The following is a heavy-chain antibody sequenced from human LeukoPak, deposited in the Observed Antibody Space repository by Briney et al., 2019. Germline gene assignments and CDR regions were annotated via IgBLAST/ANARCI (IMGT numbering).Heavy chain of an antibody. CDR1: GFTFSSSW. CDR2: VNGDGTGT. J-gene: IGHJ4*02. Sequence: PGGSLRLSCAASGFTFSSSWMHWVRQAPGKGLIWVSRVNGDGTGTIYADSVKGRFTISRDNAKNTLYLQMNSLRAEDTAVYYCANSFGIAAPFGYFDYWGQGTLVTVSS. D-gene: IGHD2-15*01. V-gene: IGHV3-74*01. CDR3: ANSFGIAAPFGYFDY.